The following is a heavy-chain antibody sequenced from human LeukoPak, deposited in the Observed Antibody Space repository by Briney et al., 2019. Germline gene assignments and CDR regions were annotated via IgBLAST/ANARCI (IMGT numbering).Heavy chain of an antibody. CDR3: AREISGGSSYGMDV. D-gene: IGHD2-15*01. CDR2: ISSSSYI. V-gene: IGHV3-21*01. J-gene: IGHJ6*02. Sequence: GGSLRLSCAASGFTFSNYNINWVRQAPGKGLEWVSSISSSSYIFYADSVRGRFTISRDNAKNSLYLQMNSLRVEDTAVYYCAREISGGSSYGMDVWGQGTTVTVSS. CDR1: GFTFSNYN.